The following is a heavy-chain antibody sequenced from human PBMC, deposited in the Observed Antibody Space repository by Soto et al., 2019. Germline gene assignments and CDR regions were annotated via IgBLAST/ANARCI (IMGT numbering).Heavy chain of an antibody. D-gene: IGHD3-3*01. J-gene: IGHJ4*02. CDR1: GFSLSTSGVG. Sequence: SCPTLVNPTQSLTLTCTFSGFSLSTSGVGXGWIRQPPGKALEWLAPIYWDDGKRYSPSLKSRLTITKDTSKNQVVLTMTNMDAVDTATYYCAHTSRWLLYDYWGQGTLVTVSS. CDR2: IYWDDGK. V-gene: IGHV2-5*02. CDR3: AHTSRWLLYDY.